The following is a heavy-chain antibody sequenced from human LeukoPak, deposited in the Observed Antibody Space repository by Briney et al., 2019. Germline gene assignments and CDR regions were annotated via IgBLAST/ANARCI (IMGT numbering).Heavy chain of an antibody. CDR3: ARLVATIYSWFDP. CDR1: GGSISSGDYY. D-gene: IGHD5-12*01. J-gene: IGHJ5*02. Sequence: SETLSLACTVSGGSISSGDYYWRWIRQPPGKGLEWIGYIYYSGSTYYNQSLKSRVTISVDKSKNQFSLKLSSVTAADTAVYYCARLVATIYSWFDPWGQGTLVTVSS. CDR2: IYYSGST. V-gene: IGHV4-30-4*01.